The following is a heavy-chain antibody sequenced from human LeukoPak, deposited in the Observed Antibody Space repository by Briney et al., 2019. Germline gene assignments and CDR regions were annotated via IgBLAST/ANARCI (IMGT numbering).Heavy chain of an antibody. CDR2: IYYSGST. Sequence: TSETLSLTCTVSGGSISSGGYYWSWIRQHPGKGLGWIGYIYYSGSTYYNPSLKSRVTISVDTSKNQFSLKLSSVTAADTAVYYCARAGSAAAYYFDYWGQGTLVTVSS. J-gene: IGHJ4*02. CDR1: GGSISSGGYY. V-gene: IGHV4-31*03. D-gene: IGHD6-13*01. CDR3: ARAGSAAAYYFDY.